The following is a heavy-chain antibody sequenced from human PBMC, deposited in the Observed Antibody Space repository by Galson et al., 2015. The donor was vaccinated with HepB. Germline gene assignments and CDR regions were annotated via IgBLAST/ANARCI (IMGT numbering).Heavy chain of an antibody. D-gene: IGHD5-24*01. J-gene: IGHJ2*01. Sequence: SLRLSCAASGFTFSSYSMNWVRQAPGKGLEWVSYISSSSSTIYYADSVKGRFTISRDNAKNSLYLQMNSLRDEDTAVYYCARSVEMATEGDFDLWGRGTLVTVSS. CDR1: GFTFSSYS. V-gene: IGHV3-48*02. CDR3: ARSVEMATEGDFDL. CDR2: ISSSSSTI.